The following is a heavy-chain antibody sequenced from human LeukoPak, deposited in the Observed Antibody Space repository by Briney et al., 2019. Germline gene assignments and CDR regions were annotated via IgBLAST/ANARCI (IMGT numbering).Heavy chain of an antibody. Sequence: SETLSLTCTVSGGSISSSSYYWGWIRQPPGKGLEWIGSIYYSGSTYYNPSLKSRVTISVDTSKNQFSLHLNSVTPEDTAVYYCARNYYMDVWGKGTMVIVSS. J-gene: IGHJ6*03. CDR2: IYYSGST. CDR1: GGSISSSSYY. V-gene: IGHV4-39*07. CDR3: ARNYYMDV.